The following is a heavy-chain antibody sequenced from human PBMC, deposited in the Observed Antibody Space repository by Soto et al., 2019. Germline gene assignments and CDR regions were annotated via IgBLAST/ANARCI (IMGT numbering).Heavy chain of an antibody. CDR1: GFTFSSYA. CDR3: EKIQGYSYGPGWFDP. D-gene: IGHD5-18*01. CDR2: ISGSGGST. J-gene: IGHJ5*02. V-gene: IGHV3-23*01. Sequence: GGSLRLSCAASGFTFSSYAMSWVRQAPGKGLEWVSAISGSGGSTYYADSVKGRFTISRDNSKNTLYLQMNSLRAEDTAVYYCEKIQGYSYGPGWFDPWGQGTLVTVSS.